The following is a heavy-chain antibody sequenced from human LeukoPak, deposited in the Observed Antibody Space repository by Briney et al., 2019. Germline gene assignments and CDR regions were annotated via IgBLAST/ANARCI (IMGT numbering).Heavy chain of an antibody. Sequence: SETLSLTCTVSSGSISSYYWNRIRQPPGKGLEWLGFIHYSGSTNYNPSLKSRVTISLDTSKSQFSLKLSSVTAADTAVYYCARSPGYYDKRNYFSGDFDYWGQGTLVTVSS. V-gene: IGHV4-59*01. J-gene: IGHJ4*02. CDR3: ARSPGYYDKRNYFSGDFDY. D-gene: IGHD3-22*01. CDR1: SGSISSYY. CDR2: IHYSGST.